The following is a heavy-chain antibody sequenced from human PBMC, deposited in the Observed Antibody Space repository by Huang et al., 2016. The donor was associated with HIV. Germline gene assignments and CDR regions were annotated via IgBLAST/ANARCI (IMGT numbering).Heavy chain of an antibody. CDR2: GCPLGRAQ. V-gene: IGHV1-69*01. Sequence: QVQLEQSGPAVRKPGSSVKVSCQASGGSFSDQIISWVRQARGQRFGWVGGGCPLGRAQAYAQEFKGRVTMTADESTATIYMELNSLTSEDTAVYYCAMSLRYQYDSRSYWGRYFDYWGQGTLVTVSS. CDR3: AMSLRYQYDSRSYWGRYFDY. CDR1: GGSFSDQI. D-gene: IGHD3-16*01. J-gene: IGHJ4*02.